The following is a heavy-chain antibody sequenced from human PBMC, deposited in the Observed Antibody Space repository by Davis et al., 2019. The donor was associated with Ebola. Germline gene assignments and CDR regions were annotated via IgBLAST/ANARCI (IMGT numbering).Heavy chain of an antibody. J-gene: IGHJ4*02. V-gene: IGHV4-39*07. CDR3: ARGRYSYGYFDY. Sequence: SETLSLTCTVSGGSIISSSSYWGWIRQPPRKGLEWIGSIYYSGITYYNPSLESRVTISLDTSKNQFSLKLSSVTAADTAVYYCARGRYSYGYFDYWGQGTLVTVSP. CDR2: IYYSGIT. CDR1: GGSIISSSSY. D-gene: IGHD5-18*01.